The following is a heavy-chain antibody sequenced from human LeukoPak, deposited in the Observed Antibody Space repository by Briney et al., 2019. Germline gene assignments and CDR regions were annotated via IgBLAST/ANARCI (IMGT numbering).Heavy chain of an antibody. CDR2: LIGSSGST. Sequence: GGSLRLSCAASGFTSTNYAMNWVRQAPGKGLEWVSILIGSSGSTDCADSVKGRFTISRDNSKNTLFLQMNNLRVEDTAIYYCAKGAYDYREIGYFDSWGQGTLVTVSS. CDR1: GFTSTNYA. D-gene: IGHD5-12*01. CDR3: AKGAYDYREIGYFDS. V-gene: IGHV3-23*01. J-gene: IGHJ4*02.